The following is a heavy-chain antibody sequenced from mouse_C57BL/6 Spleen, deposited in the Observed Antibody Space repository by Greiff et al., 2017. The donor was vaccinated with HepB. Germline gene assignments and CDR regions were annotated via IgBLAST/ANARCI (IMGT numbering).Heavy chain of an antibody. D-gene: IGHD2-4*01. CDR3: AGGGYDCDGDWFAY. CDR1: GYTFTDYN. CDR2: INPNNGGT. Sequence: VQLQQSGPELVKPGASVKIPCKASGYTFTDYNMDWVKQSHGKSLEWIGDINPNNGGTIYNQKFKGKATLTVDKSSSTAYMELRSLTSEDTAVYYCAGGGYDCDGDWFAYWGQGTLVTVSA. V-gene: IGHV1-18*01. J-gene: IGHJ3*01.